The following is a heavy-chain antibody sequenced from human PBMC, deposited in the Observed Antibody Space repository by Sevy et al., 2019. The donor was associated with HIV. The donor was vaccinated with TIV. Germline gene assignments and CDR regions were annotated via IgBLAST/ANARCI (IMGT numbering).Heavy chain of an antibody. J-gene: IGHJ6*02. Sequence: GGSLRLSCAASGFTFSNASMSWVRQAPGKGLEWVGRIKGKTDGGTIDYAAPVKGRFTISRDDSKNTLYLQMNSLKTEDTAVYYCSTDPIIVLLVTDGMDVWGQGTTVTVSS. CDR3: STDPIIVLLVTDGMDV. CDR1: GFTFSNAS. CDR2: IKGKTDGGTI. D-gene: IGHD2-8*02. V-gene: IGHV3-15*01.